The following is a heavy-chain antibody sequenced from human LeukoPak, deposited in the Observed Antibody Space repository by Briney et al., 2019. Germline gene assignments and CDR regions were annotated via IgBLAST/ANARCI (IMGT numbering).Heavy chain of an antibody. J-gene: IGHJ4*02. CDR1: GYSFTSYW. Sequence: GESLKISCKGSGYSFTSYWIGWVRQMTGKGLEWMGIIYPGDSTVRYSPSFQGQVTISADESINTVYLQWSSLKASDSAMYYCAREIWGSGDSWGQGTLVTVSS. CDR3: AREIWGSGDS. D-gene: IGHD7-27*01. CDR2: IYPGDSTV. V-gene: IGHV5-51*01.